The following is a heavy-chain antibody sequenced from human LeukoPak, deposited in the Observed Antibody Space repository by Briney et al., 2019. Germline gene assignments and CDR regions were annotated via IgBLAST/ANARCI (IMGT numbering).Heavy chain of an antibody. CDR1: GGSFSGYY. J-gene: IGHJ6*02. CDR3: ARGLGVVVPAALNYGMDV. D-gene: IGHD2-2*01. CDR2: INHSGST. Sequence: SETLSLTCAVYGGSFSGYYWSWIRQPPGKGLEWTGEINHSGSTNYNPSLKSRVTISVDTSKNQFSLKLSSVTAADTAVYYCARGLGVVVPAALNYGMDVWGQGTTVTVSS. V-gene: IGHV4-34*01.